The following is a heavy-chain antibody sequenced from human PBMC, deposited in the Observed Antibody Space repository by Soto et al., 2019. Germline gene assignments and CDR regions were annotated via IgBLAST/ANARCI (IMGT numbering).Heavy chain of an antibody. CDR3: ARVDWYFSLDY. V-gene: IGHV3-23*01. D-gene: IGHD2-21*02. CDR1: GFTFSNYA. J-gene: IGHJ4*02. CDR2: ISSSGDST. Sequence: GGSLRLSCAASGFTFSNYAMSWVRQAPGKGLEWVSAISSSGDSTYYADSVKGRFTISRDNSKNTLYLQMNSLRAEDTAVYYCARVDWYFSLDYWGQGTLVTVSS.